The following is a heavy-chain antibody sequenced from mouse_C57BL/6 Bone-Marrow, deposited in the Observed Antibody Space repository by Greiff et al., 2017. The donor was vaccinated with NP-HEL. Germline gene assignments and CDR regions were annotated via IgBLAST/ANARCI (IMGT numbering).Heavy chain of an antibody. CDR2: INPNNGGT. V-gene: IGHV1-26*01. CDR1: GYTFTDYY. CDR3: ARATYYDYDGAMDY. D-gene: IGHD2-4*01. J-gene: IGHJ4*01. Sequence: EVQLQQSGPELVKPGASVKISCKASGYTFTDYYMNWVKQSHGKSLEWIGDINPNNGGTSYNQKFKGKAKLTVDKSSSTAYMELRSLTSEYSAVYYCARATYYDYDGAMDYWGQGTSVTVSS.